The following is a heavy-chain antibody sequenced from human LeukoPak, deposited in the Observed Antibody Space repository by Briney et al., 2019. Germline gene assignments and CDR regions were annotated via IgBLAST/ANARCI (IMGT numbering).Heavy chain of an antibody. CDR1: GYTFTGYY. J-gene: IGHJ4*02. V-gene: IGHV1-2*02. CDR2: INPNSGGT. CDR3: ARGLPYYYDSSGYANY. Sequence: ASVKVSCKASGYTFTGYYMHWVRQAPGQGLEWMGWINPNSGGTNYAQKFQGRVTMTRDTSISTAYMELSRLRSDDTAVYYCARGLPYYYDSSGYANYWGQGTLVTASS. D-gene: IGHD3-22*01.